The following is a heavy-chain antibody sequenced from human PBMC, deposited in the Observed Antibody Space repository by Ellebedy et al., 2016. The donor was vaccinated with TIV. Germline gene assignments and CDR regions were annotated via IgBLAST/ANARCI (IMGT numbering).Heavy chain of an antibody. CDR2: IYPGDSDT. V-gene: IGHV5-51*01. CDR3: VRLETRVSVDF. Sequence: KVSCKGFGYSFTTNWIGWVRQMPGKGLEWMGIIYPGDSDTRYSPSFEGQVTFSADTSISTAYLQWNSLKASDSAMYYCVRLETRVSVDFWGQGTLVTVSS. J-gene: IGHJ4*02. D-gene: IGHD5-24*01. CDR1: GYSFTTNW.